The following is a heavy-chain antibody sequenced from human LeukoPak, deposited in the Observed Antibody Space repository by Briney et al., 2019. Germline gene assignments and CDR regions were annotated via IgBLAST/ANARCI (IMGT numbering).Heavy chain of an antibody. CDR3: AGNLLTYYYGSGGFDP. J-gene: IGHJ5*02. Sequence: SESLSLTCTVSGGSISSYYWSWIRQPAGRGREWIGCIYMSGRTNYNPSLKSRATISVDTSMKQFFLKLSSVTAADTAVYYCAGNLLTYYYGSGGFDPWGQGTLVTVSS. CDR1: GGSISSYY. D-gene: IGHD3-10*01. V-gene: IGHV4-4*07. CDR2: IYMSGRT.